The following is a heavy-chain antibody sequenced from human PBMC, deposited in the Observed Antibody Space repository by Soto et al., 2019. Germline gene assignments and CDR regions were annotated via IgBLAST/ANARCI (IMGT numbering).Heavy chain of an antibody. CDR2: IRGSGGST. CDR3: AKTIAARPNYYYYYYMDV. V-gene: IGHV3-23*01. J-gene: IGHJ6*03. CDR1: GFTFSSYA. D-gene: IGHD6-6*01. Sequence: EVQLLESGGGLVQPGGSLRLSCAASGFTFSSYAMSWVRQAPGKGLEWVSAIRGSGGSTYYADSVKGRFTISRDNSKNTLYLQMNSLRAEDTAVYYCAKTIAARPNYYYYYYMDVWGKGTTVTVSS.